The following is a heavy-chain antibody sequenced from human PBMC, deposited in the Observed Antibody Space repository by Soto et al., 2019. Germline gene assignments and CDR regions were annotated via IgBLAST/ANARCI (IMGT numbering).Heavy chain of an antibody. CDR1: GFTFSSYA. Sequence: QVQLVESGGGVVQPGRSLRLSCAASGFTFSSYAMHWVRQAPGKGLEWVAVISYDGSNKYYADSVKGRFTISRDNSKNTLYLQMNSLRAEDTAVYYCARPPGDYYGMDVWGQGTTVTVSS. J-gene: IGHJ6*02. CDR2: ISYDGSNK. V-gene: IGHV3-30-3*01. D-gene: IGHD3-10*01. CDR3: ARPPGDYYGMDV.